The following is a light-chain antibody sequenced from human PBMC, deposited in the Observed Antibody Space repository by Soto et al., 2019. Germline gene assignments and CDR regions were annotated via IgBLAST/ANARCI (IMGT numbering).Light chain of an antibody. CDR1: QDLSNY. Sequence: DIQMTQSPSSVSASVGDRVVITCRASQDLSNYLAWYQQKPGDAPELLIYAASRLKRGVPSRFSGSGSGTDFTLIIDSLQPEDFATYYCQQADIFPLTFGGGTKVEI. J-gene: IGKJ4*01. CDR3: QQADIFPLT. CDR2: AAS. V-gene: IGKV1-12*01.